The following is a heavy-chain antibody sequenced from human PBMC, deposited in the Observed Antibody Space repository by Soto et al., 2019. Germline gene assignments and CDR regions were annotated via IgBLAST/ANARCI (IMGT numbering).Heavy chain of an antibody. CDR3: AREDTYYDFWSGYSYGMDV. J-gene: IGHJ6*02. D-gene: IGHD3-3*01. V-gene: IGHV3-21*01. Sequence: GSLRLSSASSGFTFSGYSMNWVRPAPGKGLEWVSSISSSSSYIYYADSVKGRFTTSRDNAKNSLYLQMNSLRAEDTAVYYCAREDTYYDFWSGYSYGMDVWGQGTTVTVSS. CDR1: GFTFSGYS. CDR2: ISSSSSYI.